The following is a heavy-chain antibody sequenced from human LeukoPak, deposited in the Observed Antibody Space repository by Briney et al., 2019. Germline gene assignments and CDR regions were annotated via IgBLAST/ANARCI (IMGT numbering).Heavy chain of an antibody. V-gene: IGHV1-46*01. D-gene: IGHD5-12*01. J-gene: IGHJ6*03. CDR2: INPTGSST. CDR1: GYTFTSYY. Sequence: ASVKVSCKASGYTFTSYYMNWVRQAPGQGLEWMGIINPTGSSTSYAQKFQGRVTMTRDTSTSTVYMELSSLRSEDTAVYYCARVSRRVYYYYYYMDVWGKGTTVTVSS. CDR3: ARVSRRVYYYYYYMDV.